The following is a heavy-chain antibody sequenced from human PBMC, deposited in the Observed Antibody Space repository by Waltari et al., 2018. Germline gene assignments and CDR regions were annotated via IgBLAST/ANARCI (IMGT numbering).Heavy chain of an antibody. V-gene: IGHV3-66*02. CDR3: ARDLGTGGWGLFDY. CDR1: AFSVRINY. D-gene: IGHD6-19*01. J-gene: IGHJ4*02. CDR2: IYSGGRT. Sequence: EVQLEESGGGLVQSGGSVSLSCAASAFSVRINYMSWVRQAPGKGLEWVSVIYSGGRTYYADSVKGRFTISRDSSKNTLYLQMNNLRAEDTAVYYCARDLGTGGWGLFDYWGQGILVTVSS.